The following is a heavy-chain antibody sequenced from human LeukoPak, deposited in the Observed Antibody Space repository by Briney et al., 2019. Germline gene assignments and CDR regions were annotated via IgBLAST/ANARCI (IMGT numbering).Heavy chain of an antibody. Sequence: GGSLRLSCAASGFTFRNYVIHWVRQAPGKGLEWVAVTSSDLNVKLYADSVKGRFTISRDNSRSTLYLQMNSLRPEDTAIYYSAREGYYGSGSPPSLYFDYWGQGTLVTVSS. J-gene: IGHJ4*02. CDR1: GFTFRNYV. V-gene: IGHV3-30-3*01. D-gene: IGHD3-10*01. CDR2: TSSDLNVK. CDR3: AREGYYGSGSPPSLYFDY.